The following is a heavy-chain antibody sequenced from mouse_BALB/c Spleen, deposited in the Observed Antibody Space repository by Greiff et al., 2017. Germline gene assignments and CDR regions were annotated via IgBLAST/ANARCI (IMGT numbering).Heavy chain of an antibody. CDR2: IDPENGDT. CDR1: GFNIKDYY. CDR3: NACAYGNYVFAY. D-gene: IGHD2-10*02. J-gene: IGHJ3*01. Sequence: VQLQQSGAELVRSGASVKLSCTASGFNIKDYYMHWVKQRPEQGLEWIGWIDPENGDTEYAPKFQGKATMTADTSSNTAYLQLSSLTSEDTAVYYCNACAYGNYVFAYWGQGTLVTVSA. V-gene: IGHV14-4*02.